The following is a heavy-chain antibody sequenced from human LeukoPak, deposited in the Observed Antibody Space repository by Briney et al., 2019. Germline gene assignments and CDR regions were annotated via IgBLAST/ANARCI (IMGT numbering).Heavy chain of an antibody. CDR2: INPNSGGT. CDR1: GGTFSSYA. J-gene: IGHJ6*02. Sequence: ASVKVSCKASGGTFSSYAISWVRQAPGQGLEWMGGINPNSGGTNYAQKFQGRVTMTRDTSISTAYMELSRLRSDDTAVYYCARDRWYYDILTGYYSGMDVWGQGTTVTVSS. D-gene: IGHD3-9*01. V-gene: IGHV1-2*02. CDR3: ARDRWYYDILTGYYSGMDV.